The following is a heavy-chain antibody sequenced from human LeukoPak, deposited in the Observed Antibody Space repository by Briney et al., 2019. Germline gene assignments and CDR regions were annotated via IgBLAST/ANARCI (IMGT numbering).Heavy chain of an antibody. CDR2: IYPADSDI. D-gene: IGHD6-13*01. CDR1: GYSFSNYW. CDR3: ARQRQHAFDI. J-gene: IGHJ3*02. Sequence: GESLPISCKGSGYSFSNYWIGWVRQMPGKGLEWMGIIYPADSDIRYSPSFQGQVTISADKSISTAYLQWSSLKASDTAMYYCARQRQHAFDIWGQGTIVTVSS. V-gene: IGHV5-51*01.